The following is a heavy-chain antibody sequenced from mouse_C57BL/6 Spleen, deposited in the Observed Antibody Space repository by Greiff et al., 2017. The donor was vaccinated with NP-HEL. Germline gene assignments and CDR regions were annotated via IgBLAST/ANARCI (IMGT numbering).Heavy chain of an antibody. V-gene: IGHV3-6*01. CDR1: GYSITSGYY. J-gene: IGHJ2*01. CDR2: ISYDGSN. Sequence: ESGPGLVKPSQSLSLTCSVTGYSITSGYYWNWIRQFPGNKLEWMGYISYDGSNNYNPSLKNRISITRDTSKNQFFLKLNSVTTEDTATYYCARKTIYFDYWGQGTTLTVSS. CDR3: ARKTIYFDY. D-gene: IGHD1-1*02.